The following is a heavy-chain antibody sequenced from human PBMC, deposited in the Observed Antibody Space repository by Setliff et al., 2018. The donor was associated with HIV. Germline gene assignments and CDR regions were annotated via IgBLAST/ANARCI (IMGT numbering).Heavy chain of an antibody. CDR1: GYTFTSYA. CDR2: INAGNGNT. J-gene: IGHJ4*02. D-gene: IGHD3-16*02. V-gene: IGHV1-3*03. CDR3: ATVTFGGVIGYESYYFDY. Sequence: ASVKVSCKASGYTFTSYAMHWVRQAPGQRLEWMGWINAGNGNTKYSQEFQGRVTMTTDTSTSTAYMGLRSLRSEDTAVYYCATVTFGGVIGYESYYFDYWGQGTLVTVSS.